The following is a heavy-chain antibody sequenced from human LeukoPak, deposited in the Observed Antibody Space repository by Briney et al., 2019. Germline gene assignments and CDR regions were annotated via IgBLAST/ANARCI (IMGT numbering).Heavy chain of an antibody. Sequence: SETLSLTCTVSGDSISSGSYYWGWIRQPPGKGLEWIGNIYYRGNTYFNPSLKSRVIISVDTSKNQFSLKLSSVTAADTAVYYCARGGGSTVVTDFDYWGQGTLVTVSS. CDR3: ARGGGSTVVTDFDY. CDR1: GDSISSGSYY. V-gene: IGHV4-39*07. J-gene: IGHJ4*02. D-gene: IGHD4-23*01. CDR2: IYYRGNT.